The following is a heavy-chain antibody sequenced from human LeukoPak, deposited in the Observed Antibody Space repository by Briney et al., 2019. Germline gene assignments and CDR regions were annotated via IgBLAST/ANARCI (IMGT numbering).Heavy chain of an antibody. D-gene: IGHD6-19*01. CDR1: GFTFSDYY. CDR2: ISSGSTI. V-gene: IGHV3-11*01. CDR3: AKGDYSSGWYAFDY. Sequence: GGSLRLSCAASGFTFSDYYMSWIRQAPGKGLEWVSYISSGSTIYYADSVKGRFTISRDNSKNTLYLQMNSLRAEDTAVYYCAKGDYSSGWYAFDYWGQGTLVTVSS. J-gene: IGHJ4*02.